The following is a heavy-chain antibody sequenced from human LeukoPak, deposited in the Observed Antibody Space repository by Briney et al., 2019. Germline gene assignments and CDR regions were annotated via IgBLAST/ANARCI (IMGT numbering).Heavy chain of an antibody. Sequence: SETLSLTCSVSGGSIGSYHWSWIRQPPGKGLEWIGHVHYTWNTKYNPSLTGRVSISLDRSKNQFSLSLSSLTAADTAVYYCARVASKGGMDVWGQGTTVIVSS. CDR3: ARVASKGGMDV. J-gene: IGHJ6*02. CDR2: VHYTWNT. D-gene: IGHD5/OR15-5a*01. V-gene: IGHV4-59*01. CDR1: GGSIGSYH.